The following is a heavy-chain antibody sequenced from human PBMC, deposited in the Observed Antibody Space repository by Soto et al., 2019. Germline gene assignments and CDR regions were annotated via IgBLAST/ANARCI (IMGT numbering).Heavy chain of an antibody. V-gene: IGHV3-23*01. CDR1: GFTFRTYA. D-gene: IGHD6-19*01. CDR3: TKDHGAVADF. J-gene: IGHJ4*02. Sequence: EVQLLESGGGLVQPGESLRLSCAASGFTFRTYAMSWVRQAPGKGLEWVAAITGSGDSAYYAASVKGRFTISRDNSKNTLFVEMNSLRADDTAIYYCTKDHGAVADFWGQGTLITVSS. CDR2: ITGSGDSA.